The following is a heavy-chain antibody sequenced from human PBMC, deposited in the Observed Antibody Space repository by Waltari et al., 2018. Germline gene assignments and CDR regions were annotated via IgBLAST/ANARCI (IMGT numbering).Heavy chain of an antibody. J-gene: IGHJ4*02. CDR2: IYYSGST. CDR1: GGSISSYY. Sequence: QVQLQESGPGLVKPSETLSLTCTVSGGSISSYYWSWIRQPPGKGLEWIGYIYYSGSTNYTPSPKSRVTISVDTSKNQFSLKLSSVTAADTAVYYCASSIKSPYCSSTSCYNYWGQGTLVTVSS. D-gene: IGHD2-2*02. CDR3: ASSIKSPYCSSTSCYNY. V-gene: IGHV4-59*01.